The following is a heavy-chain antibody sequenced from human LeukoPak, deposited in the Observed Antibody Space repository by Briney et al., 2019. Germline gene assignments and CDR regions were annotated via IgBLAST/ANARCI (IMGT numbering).Heavy chain of an antibody. CDR3: AKGTSGWGSDSYFDY. J-gene: IGHJ4*02. CDR2: ISWNSGSI. CDR1: GFTFDDYA. Sequence: GGSLRLSCAASGFTFDDYAMHWVRRAPGKGLEWVSGISWNSGSIGYADSVKGRFTISRDNAKNSLYLQMNSLRAEDTALYYCAKGTSGWGSDSYFDYWGQGTLVTVSS. D-gene: IGHD6-19*01. V-gene: IGHV3-9*01.